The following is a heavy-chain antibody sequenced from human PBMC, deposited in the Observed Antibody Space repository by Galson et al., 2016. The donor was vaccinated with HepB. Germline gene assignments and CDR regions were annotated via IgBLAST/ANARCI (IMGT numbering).Heavy chain of an antibody. D-gene: IGHD6-19*01. CDR2: IKRKTDGGAT. CDR3: TTADISDWYGRDMVV. CDR1: GFTFSNAW. V-gene: IGHV3-15*07. Sequence: SLRLSCAASGFTFSNAWMNWVRQAPGKGLEWVGRIKRKTDGGATYYAAPVKGRFIISRDDSKDTLYQQMNSLKTEDTALYYCTTADISDWYGRDMVVWGQGTTVTVSS. J-gene: IGHJ6*02.